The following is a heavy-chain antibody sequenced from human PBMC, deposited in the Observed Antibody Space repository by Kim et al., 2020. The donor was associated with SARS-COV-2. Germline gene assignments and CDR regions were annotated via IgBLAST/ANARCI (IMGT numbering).Heavy chain of an antibody. CDR2: ISYDGSNK. CDR1: GFTFSSYG. D-gene: IGHD3-22*01. J-gene: IGHJ4*02. V-gene: IGHV3-30*18. Sequence: GGSLRLSCAASGFTFSSYGMHWVRQAPGKGLEWVAVISYDGSNKYYADSVKGRFTISRDNSKNTLYLQMNSLRAEDTAVYYCAKDFFRLYYYDSSGYNQPDYWGQGTLVTVSS. CDR3: AKDFFRLYYYDSSGYNQPDY.